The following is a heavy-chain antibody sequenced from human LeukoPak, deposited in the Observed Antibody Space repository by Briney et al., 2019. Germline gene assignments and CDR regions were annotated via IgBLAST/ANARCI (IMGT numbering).Heavy chain of an antibody. CDR2: ISPSGTVI. CDR1: GFTFTDYY. V-gene: IGHV3-11*01. CDR3: ARDYNC. Sequence: TGGSLRLSCSASGFTFTDYYMSRIRQAPGKGLEWVSYISPSGTVIYYGDSVKGRFTISRDNAKKSLYLQMNSLRAEDTAVYYCARDYNCWGQGTLVTVSS. J-gene: IGHJ4*02. D-gene: IGHD3-10*01.